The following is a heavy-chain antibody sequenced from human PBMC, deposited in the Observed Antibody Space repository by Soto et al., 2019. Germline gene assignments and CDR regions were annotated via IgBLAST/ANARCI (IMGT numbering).Heavy chain of an antibody. Sequence: QVQLQQWGAGLLKPSETLSLTCAVYGGSFSGYYWSWIRQPPGKGLEWIGEINHSGSTNYNPSLKSRVTISVDTSKNQFSLKLSSVTAADTAVYYCASSRAKWLNPWGQGTLVTVSS. V-gene: IGHV4-34*01. J-gene: IGHJ5*02. CDR1: GGSFSGYY. CDR3: ASSRAKWLNP. CDR2: INHSGST.